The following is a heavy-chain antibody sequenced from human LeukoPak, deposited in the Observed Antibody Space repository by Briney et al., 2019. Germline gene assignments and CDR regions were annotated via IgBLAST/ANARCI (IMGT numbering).Heavy chain of an antibody. V-gene: IGHV3-21*01. Sequence: GGSLRLSCAASGFTFSSYTMNWVRQAPGKGLEWVSSISSSGTYIYYADSVRGRFTSSRDNAKNSLFPQMNSLRAEDTAVYYCAREMGRQLWSPFDYWGQGTLVTVSS. D-gene: IGHD5-18*01. J-gene: IGHJ4*02. CDR3: AREMGRQLWSPFDY. CDR1: GFTFSSYT. CDR2: ISSSGTYI.